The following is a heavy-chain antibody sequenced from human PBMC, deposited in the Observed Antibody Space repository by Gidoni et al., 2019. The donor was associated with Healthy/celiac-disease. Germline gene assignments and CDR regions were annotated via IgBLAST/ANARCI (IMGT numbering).Heavy chain of an antibody. CDR3: AREGFGIATINSYFDY. D-gene: IGHD5-12*01. V-gene: IGHV3-21*01. J-gene: IGHJ4*02. CDR2: ISSSSSAI. Sequence: EVQLVESGGGLVKPGGSLRLSCAASGFTFRSYSMNWVRQAPWKGLGCFSSISSSSSAIAYSDSVKGLFTISRDNAKNSLYLQMHSLRAEDTAVYYCAREGFGIATINSYFDYWGQVTLVTVSS. CDR1: GFTFRSYS.